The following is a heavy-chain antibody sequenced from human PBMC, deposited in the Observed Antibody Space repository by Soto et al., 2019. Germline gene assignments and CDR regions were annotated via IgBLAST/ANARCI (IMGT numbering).Heavy chain of an antibody. J-gene: IGHJ3*01. CDR3: ARLRRDWGDAFDL. V-gene: IGHV1-69*01. CDR2: IIPVFDKA. D-gene: IGHD3-16*01. CDR1: GGSFGSSA. Sequence: QVQLVQSGADVKKPGSSVKVSCKTSGGSFGSSAISWVRQAPAQGLEWMGEIIPVFDKAKYAQNFQSRLTITADELTGTVFMELSSLISEDTAVYFCARLRRDWGDAFDLWGLGTFVTVSS.